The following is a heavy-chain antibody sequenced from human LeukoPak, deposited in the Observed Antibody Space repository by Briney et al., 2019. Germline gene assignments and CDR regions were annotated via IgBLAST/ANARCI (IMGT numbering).Heavy chain of an antibody. J-gene: IGHJ6*03. CDR3: AGMQEQRLHAYYYYYMDI. CDR1: GGTFNSYA. CDR2: INSDSGGT. Sequence: GASVKVSCKSSGGTFNSYALSWVRQAPGQGLEWMGRINSDSGGTHYARNFQGRVTMTRDTSINTVYMELSWLTFDDTAVYYCAGMQEQRLHAYYYYYMDIWGEGTTVTVPS. V-gene: IGHV1-2*06. D-gene: IGHD6-25*01.